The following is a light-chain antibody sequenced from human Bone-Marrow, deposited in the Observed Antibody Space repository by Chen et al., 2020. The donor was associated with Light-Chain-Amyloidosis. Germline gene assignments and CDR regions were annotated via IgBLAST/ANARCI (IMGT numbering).Light chain of an antibody. Sequence: SYVLTQPSSASVAQGQTAMIACGGNYIGATRVHWYQQTPGQAPLLVVYDDSDRPSGLPERLSGSNSGNTATLTISRVEAGDEADYYGQVWDRSSDRPVFGGGTKLTVL. CDR1: YIGATR. V-gene: IGLV3-21*02. CDR2: DDS. J-gene: IGLJ3*02. CDR3: QVWDRSSDRPV.